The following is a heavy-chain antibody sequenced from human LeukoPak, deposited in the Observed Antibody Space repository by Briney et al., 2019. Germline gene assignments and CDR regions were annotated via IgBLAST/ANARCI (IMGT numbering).Heavy chain of an antibody. CDR3: AREHYYYDSVAFDI. Sequence: GGSLRLSCAASGFNVSSYYMSWVRQAPGKGLEWVANIKQDGSEKYYMDSVKGRFTISRDNAKNSLYLQMNSLRAEDTAVYYCAREHYYYDSVAFDIWGQGTMVAVSS. D-gene: IGHD3-22*01. CDR2: IKQDGSEK. J-gene: IGHJ3*02. V-gene: IGHV3-7*01. CDR1: GFNVSSYY.